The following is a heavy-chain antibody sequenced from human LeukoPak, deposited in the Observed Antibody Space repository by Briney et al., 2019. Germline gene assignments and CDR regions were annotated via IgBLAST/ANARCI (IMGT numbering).Heavy chain of an antibody. Sequence: ASVKVSCKASGYTVTSYYMHWVRQAPGQGLEWMGIINPSGGSTSYAQKFQGGVTMTRDTSTSTVYMELSSLRSEDTAVYYCAKGYCSSTSCYEYFQHWGQGTLVTVSS. D-gene: IGHD2-2*01. CDR2: INPSGGST. J-gene: IGHJ1*01. V-gene: IGHV1-46*01. CDR3: AKGYCSSTSCYEYFQH. CDR1: GYTVTSYY.